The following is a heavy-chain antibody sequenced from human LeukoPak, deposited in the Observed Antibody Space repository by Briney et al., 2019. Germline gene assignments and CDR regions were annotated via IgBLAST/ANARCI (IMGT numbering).Heavy chain of an antibody. J-gene: IGHJ5*02. V-gene: IGHV3-48*04. CDR2: ISGSSTII. D-gene: IGHD1-26*01. CDR3: AKDLKVAGAKGNWFDP. CDR1: GFTFSSYS. Sequence: GGSLRLSCAASGFTFSSYSMSWVRQAPGKGLEWVSFISGSSTIIHYADSVKGRFTISRDNAKNSLYLQMNSLRAEDTAVYYCAKDLKVAGAKGNWFDPWGQGTLVTVSS.